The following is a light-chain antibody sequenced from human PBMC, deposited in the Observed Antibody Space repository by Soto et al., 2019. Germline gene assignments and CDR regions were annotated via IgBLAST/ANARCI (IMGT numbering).Light chain of an antibody. CDR3: QTWATGIWV. J-gene: IGLJ3*02. Sequence: QSVLTQSPSASASLGASVKLTCTLRSGHSSYAIAWHQQQPEKGPRYLMKLNSDGSHSKGDGIPDRFSGSSSGAERYLTISSLQAEDEADYYCQTWATGIWVFGGGTKLTVL. CDR2: LNSDGSH. CDR1: SGHSSYA. V-gene: IGLV4-69*01.